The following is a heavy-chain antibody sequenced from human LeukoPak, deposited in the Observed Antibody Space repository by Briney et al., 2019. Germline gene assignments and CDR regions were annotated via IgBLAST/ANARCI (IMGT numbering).Heavy chain of an antibody. J-gene: IGHJ4*02. Sequence: ASVKVSCKAPGYTFTGYYMHWVRQAPGQGLEWMGWINPNSGGTNYAQKFQGRVTITRNTSISTAYMELSSLRSEDTAVYYCAREDYYDSGSNDYWGQGTLVTVSS. CDR3: AREDYYDSGSNDY. CDR2: INPNSGGT. CDR1: GYTFTGYY. D-gene: IGHD3-22*01. V-gene: IGHV1-2*02.